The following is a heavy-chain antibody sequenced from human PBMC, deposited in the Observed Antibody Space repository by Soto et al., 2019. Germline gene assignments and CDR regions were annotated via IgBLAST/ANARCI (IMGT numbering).Heavy chain of an antibody. Sequence: SVKVSCKASGGTFSSYAISWVRQAPGQGLGWMGGIIPIFGTANYAQKFQGRVTITADESTSTAYMELSSLRSEDTAVYYCARDLFSGTTGSTQLYDYWGQGTLVTVSS. CDR2: IIPIFGTA. CDR1: GGTFSSYA. V-gene: IGHV1-69*13. D-gene: IGHD1-1*01. J-gene: IGHJ4*02. CDR3: ARDLFSGTTGSTQLYDY.